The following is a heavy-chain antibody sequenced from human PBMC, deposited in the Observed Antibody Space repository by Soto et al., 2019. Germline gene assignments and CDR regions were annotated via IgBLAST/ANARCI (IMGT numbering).Heavy chain of an antibody. Sequence: QVQLVQSGAEVKKPGASVKVSCKASGYTFTSYGISWVRQDPGQGLEWMGWTTADNGNTNYAQKLQGRVTMTTDTSTSTAYMELRSLRSDDTAVYYCARRGDKYCSGGSCYYGRGDYWGQGTLVTVFS. CDR2: TTADNGNT. J-gene: IGHJ4*02. D-gene: IGHD2-15*01. CDR1: GYTFTSYG. CDR3: ARRGDKYCSGGSCYYGRGDY. V-gene: IGHV1-18*01.